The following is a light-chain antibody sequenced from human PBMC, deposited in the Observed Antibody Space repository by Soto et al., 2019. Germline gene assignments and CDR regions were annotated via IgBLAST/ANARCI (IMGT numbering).Light chain of an antibody. V-gene: IGKV1-39*01. Sequence: DIQMTQSPSSLSASVGDRVTITCRASQSISSYLNWYQQKPGKAPKLLIYAASSLQSGVPSRFSGSGSGTDFTLTISSLQPEDFAPYYCQQRYSTPWTVGQGTKVEIK. J-gene: IGKJ1*01. CDR3: QQRYSTPWT. CDR2: AAS. CDR1: QSISSY.